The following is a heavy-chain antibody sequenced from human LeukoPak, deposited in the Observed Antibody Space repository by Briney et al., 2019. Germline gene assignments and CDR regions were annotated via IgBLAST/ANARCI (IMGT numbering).Heavy chain of an antibody. CDR2: IKKTGSET. J-gene: IGHJ4*02. CDR1: GFTFSDFW. V-gene: IGHV3-7*01. Sequence: GGSLRLSCAASGFTFSDFWMSWVRQAPGKGLEWVAYIKKTGSETYYVDSVKGRFTITRDNTRNSLFLQMYSLRAEDTAVYFCAREDGYCSGGNCYSYFDSWGQGTLVTVSS. D-gene: IGHD2-15*01. CDR3: AREDGYCSGGNCYSYFDS.